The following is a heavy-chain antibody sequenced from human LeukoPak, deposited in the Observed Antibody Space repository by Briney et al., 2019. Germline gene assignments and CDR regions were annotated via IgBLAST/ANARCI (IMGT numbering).Heavy chain of an antibody. V-gene: IGHV3-7*01. CDR2: INSDGSEG. CDR1: GFTFSGFW. J-gene: IGHJ4*02. D-gene: IGHD2-15*01. CDR3: AQKGGADN. Sequence: GSLRLSCAVSGFTFSGFWMSWSRQAPGKGLEWVASINSDGSEGYYADVVKGRFTISRDNAKNSLYLQMNSLRDEDTAVYYCAQKGGADNWGQGTLVTVSS.